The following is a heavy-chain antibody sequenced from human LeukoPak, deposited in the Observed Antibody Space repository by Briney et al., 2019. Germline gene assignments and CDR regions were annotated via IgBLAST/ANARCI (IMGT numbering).Heavy chain of an antibody. CDR2: ICGSGDTT. Sequence: GGSLRLSCAASGFTFSNYAMSWVRQAPGKGLGWVSAICGSGDTTYYADSVKGRFTISRDTSKNTLYLQMNSLRAEDTAIYYCARERSGSCYSPNDYWGQGTLVTVSS. CDR3: ARERSGSCYSPNDY. J-gene: IGHJ4*02. D-gene: IGHD2-15*01. CDR1: GFTFSNYA. V-gene: IGHV3-23*01.